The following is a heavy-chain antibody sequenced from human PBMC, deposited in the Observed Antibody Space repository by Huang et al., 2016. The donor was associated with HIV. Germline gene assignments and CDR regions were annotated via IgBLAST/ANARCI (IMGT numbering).Heavy chain of an antibody. D-gene: IGHD5-18*01. CDR1: GVPFNNHA. Sequence: QVQLVESGGGVVQPGRSLRLSCAASGVPFNNHAMHWVRQAPGKGLDCVAVISNDGSNNYYADSVKGRFTISRDSSKSTLFLHMTSLRTEDTAVYYCARAKDTWDAYDIWGQGTMVIVSS. CDR2: ISNDGSNN. J-gene: IGHJ3*02. V-gene: IGHV3-30-3*01. CDR3: ARAKDTWDAYDI.